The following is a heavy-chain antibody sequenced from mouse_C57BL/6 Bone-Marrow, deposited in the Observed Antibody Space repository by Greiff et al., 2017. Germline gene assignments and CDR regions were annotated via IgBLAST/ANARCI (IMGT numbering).Heavy chain of an antibody. V-gene: IGHV5-6*01. CDR2: ISSGGSYT. D-gene: IGHD5-1*01. CDR3: ARQEYLAY. Sequence: EVKLMESGGDLVKPGGSLKLSCAASGFTFSSYGMSWVRQTPDKRLEWVATISSGGSYTYYPDSVKGRFTISRDNAKNTLYLQMSSLKSEDTAMYYCARQEYLAYWGQGTLVTVSA. CDR1: GFTFSSYG. J-gene: IGHJ3*01.